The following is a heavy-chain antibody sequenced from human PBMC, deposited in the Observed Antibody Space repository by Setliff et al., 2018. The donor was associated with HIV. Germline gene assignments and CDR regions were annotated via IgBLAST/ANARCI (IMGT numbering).Heavy chain of an antibody. CDR1: GTSFSDYY. D-gene: IGHD6-19*01. CDR2: VNHSGTT. Sequence: PSETLSLTCAVYGTSFSDYYWTWIRQPPGKGLEWIGEVNHSGTTNYNTSLKSRVTITGDTSKKQFPLKLSSVTAADTAVYYCASVGSGWSHNWFDPWGQGTLVTVSS. V-gene: IGHV4-34*01. CDR3: ASVGSGWSHNWFDP. J-gene: IGHJ5*01.